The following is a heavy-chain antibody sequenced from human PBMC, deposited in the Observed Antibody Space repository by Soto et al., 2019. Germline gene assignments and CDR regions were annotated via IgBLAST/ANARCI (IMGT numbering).Heavy chain of an antibody. V-gene: IGHV3-9*01. CDR1: GFTFDDYA. D-gene: IGHD5-18*01. CDR2: ISWNSGSI. Sequence: GGSLRLSYAASGFTFDDYAMHWVRQAPGKGLEWVSSISWNSGSIGYADSVKGRFTISRDNAKNSLYLQMNSLRGEDTALYYCAKEHLSGYSYGYGMDVWGQGTTVTVSS. CDR3: AKEHLSGYSYGYGMDV. J-gene: IGHJ6*02.